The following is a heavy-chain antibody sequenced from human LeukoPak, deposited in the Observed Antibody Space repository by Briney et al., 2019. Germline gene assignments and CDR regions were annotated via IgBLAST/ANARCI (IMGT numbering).Heavy chain of an antibody. J-gene: IGHJ4*02. Sequence: SETLSLTCTVSGGPLSSSSYYWGWIRQPPGKGLEWIGTIDYSGATYYQPSLKSRFTLSVAMSKNQFSLKRTTLTATTTAVYYCATSYYVSGSYSNQFDYWGQGTLVTVSS. CDR3: ATSYYVSGSYSNQFDY. CDR1: GGPLSSSSYY. V-gene: IGHV4-39*01. CDR2: IDYSGAT. D-gene: IGHD3-10*01.